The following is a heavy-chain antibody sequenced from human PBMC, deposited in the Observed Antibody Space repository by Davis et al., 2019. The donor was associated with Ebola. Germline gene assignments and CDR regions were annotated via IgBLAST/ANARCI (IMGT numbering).Heavy chain of an antibody. D-gene: IGHD5-18*01. CDR3: ARDLGTAMATE. J-gene: IGHJ4*02. CDR1: GGTFSTYA. Sequence: AASVKVSCKASGGTFSTYAIDWVRQAPGQGLEWMGRIIPMLGIPNYAQRFQGRVTITADKSTSTAYMELSSLRSEDTAMYYSARDLGTAMATEWGQGTLVTVSS. CDR2: IIPMLGIP. V-gene: IGHV1-69*04.